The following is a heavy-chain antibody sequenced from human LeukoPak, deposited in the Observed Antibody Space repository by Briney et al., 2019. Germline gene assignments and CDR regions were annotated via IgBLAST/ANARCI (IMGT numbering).Heavy chain of an antibody. CDR2: IYPGDSDT. CDR3: ARIDSSSWYYFDY. J-gene: IGHJ4*02. D-gene: IGHD6-6*01. V-gene: IGHV5-51*01. CDR1: GYSFTNYW. Sequence: GESLKISCKGSGYSFTNYWIGWVRQMPGKGLEWMGIIYPGDSDTRYSPSFQGQVTISADKSISTAYLQWSSLKASDTAMYHCARIDSSSWYYFDYWGQGTLVTVSS.